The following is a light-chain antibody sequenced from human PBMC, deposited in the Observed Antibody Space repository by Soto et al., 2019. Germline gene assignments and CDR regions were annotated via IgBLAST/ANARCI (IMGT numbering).Light chain of an antibody. CDR3: SAWDDSVIGV. Sequence: QSVLTQPPSASGTPGQWVTISCSGSSSNIGNNFVYWYQQVPETAPKLLIYRNILRASGVPDRFSASRSGTSASLAISGLRSEDEALYYCSAWDDSVIGVFGGGTKLTVL. J-gene: IGLJ3*02. CDR2: RNI. V-gene: IGLV1-47*01. CDR1: SSNIGNNF.